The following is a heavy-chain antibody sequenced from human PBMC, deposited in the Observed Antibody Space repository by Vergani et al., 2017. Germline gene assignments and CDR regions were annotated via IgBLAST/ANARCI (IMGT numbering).Heavy chain of an antibody. J-gene: IGHJ2*01. CDR1: GFTFSSYA. CDR2: ISGSGGTT. V-gene: IGHV3-23*01. Sequence: EVQLLESGGGLVQPGGSLRLSCAASGFTFSSYAMSWVRQAPGKGLEWVSDISGSGGTTNYADSVKGRFTISRDNMLYLQMNSLRAEDTAVYYCAKHYYDSSGYYMVRYFDLWGWGTLVTVSS. CDR3: AKHYYDSSGYYMVRYFDL. D-gene: IGHD3-22*01.